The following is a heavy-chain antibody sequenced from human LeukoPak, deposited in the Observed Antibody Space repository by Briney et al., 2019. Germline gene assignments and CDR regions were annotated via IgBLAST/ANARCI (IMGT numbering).Heavy chain of an antibody. V-gene: IGHV1-8*01. CDR3: ARGPPKLGNYYYYYGMDV. CDR1: GYTFTSYD. D-gene: IGHD7-27*01. CDR2: MNPNSGNT. J-gene: IGHJ6*02. Sequence: ASVKVSCKASGYTFTSYDINWVRQATGQGLEWMGWMNPNSGNTGYAQKFQGRATMTRNTSISTAYMELSSLRSEDTAVYYCARGPPKLGNYYYYYGMDVWGQGATVTVSS.